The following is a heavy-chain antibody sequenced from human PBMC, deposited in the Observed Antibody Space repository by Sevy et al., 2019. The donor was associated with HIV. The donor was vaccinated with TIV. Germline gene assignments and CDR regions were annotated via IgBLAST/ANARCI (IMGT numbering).Heavy chain of an antibody. CDR3: ARDLTIFGVIPDY. V-gene: IGHV1-46*01. Sequence: ASVKVSCKASGYTFSSYYMHWVRQAPGQGLEWMGIINPSGGSTSYAQKFQGRVTMTRDTSTSTVYMELSSLRSEDTAIYSCARDLTIFGVIPDYWGQGTLVTVSS. J-gene: IGHJ4*02. D-gene: IGHD3-3*01. CDR2: INPSGGST. CDR1: GYTFSSYY.